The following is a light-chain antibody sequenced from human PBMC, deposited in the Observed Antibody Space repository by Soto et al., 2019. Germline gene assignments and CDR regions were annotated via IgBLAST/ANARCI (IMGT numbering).Light chain of an antibody. CDR3: TSYTSSATLVV. V-gene: IGLV2-14*01. CDR1: SSDVGGYNY. J-gene: IGLJ2*01. CDR2: EVS. Sequence: QPVLTQPASVSGSPGQSITISCTGTSSDVGGYNYVSWYQHHPGNAPKLMIYEVSNRPSGVSNRFSGSKSGNTASLTISGLQAEDEADYYCTSYTSSATLVVFGGGTKVTVL.